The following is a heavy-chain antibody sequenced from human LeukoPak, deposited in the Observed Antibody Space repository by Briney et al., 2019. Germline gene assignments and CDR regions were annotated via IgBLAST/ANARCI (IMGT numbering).Heavy chain of an antibody. D-gene: IGHD4-17*01. CDR1: GYSISSGYY. Sequence: PSETLSLTCTVSGYSISSGYYWGWIRQPPGKGLEWIGSIYHSGSTYYNPSLKSRVTISVDTSKNQFSLKLSSVTAADTAVYYCARSDYGDYGGWFDPWGQGTLVTVSS. J-gene: IGHJ5*02. CDR2: IYHSGST. V-gene: IGHV4-38-2*02. CDR3: ARSDYGDYGGWFDP.